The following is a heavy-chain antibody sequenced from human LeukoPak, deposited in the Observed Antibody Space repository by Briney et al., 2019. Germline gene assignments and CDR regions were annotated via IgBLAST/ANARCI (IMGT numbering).Heavy chain of an antibody. CDR2: IGGSGSST. D-gene: IGHD3-22*01. CDR3: AKSDTSGPTAHDY. J-gene: IGHJ4*02. Sequence: GGSLRLSCAASGFTFSSYAVSWVRQAPGKGLEWASAIGGSGSSTYYAGSVKGRFTISRDNSKNTLYLQMNSLRAEDTAVYYCAKSDTSGPTAHDYWGQGTLVTVSS. V-gene: IGHV3-23*01. CDR1: GFTFSSYA.